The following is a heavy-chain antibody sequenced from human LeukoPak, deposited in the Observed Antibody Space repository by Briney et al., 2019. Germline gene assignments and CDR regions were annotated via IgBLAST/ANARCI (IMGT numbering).Heavy chain of an antibody. CDR1: GGSISSYY. Sequence: SETLSLTCTVSGGSISSYYWSWIRQPPGKGLEWIGYIYYSGSTYYNPSLKSRVTISVDTSKNQFSLKLSSVTAADTAVYYCARDRELRYFDYWGQGTLVTVSS. CDR3: ARDRELRYFDY. J-gene: IGHJ4*02. V-gene: IGHV4-59*12. CDR2: IYYSGST. D-gene: IGHD1-26*01.